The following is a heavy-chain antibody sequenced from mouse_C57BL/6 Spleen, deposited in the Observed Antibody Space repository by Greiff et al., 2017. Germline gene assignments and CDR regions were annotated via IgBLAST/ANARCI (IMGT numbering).Heavy chain of an antibody. J-gene: IGHJ4*01. V-gene: IGHV1-9*01. CDR3: ARAYGSSYVYYYAMDY. CDR2: ILPGSGST. D-gene: IGHD1-1*01. CDR1: GYTFTGYW. Sequence: QVQLQQSGAELMQPGASVKLSCKATGYTFTGYWIEWVKPRPGHGLELIGEILPGSGSTNYNEKFKGKATFTADTSSNTSYMQLSSLTTEDSAIYCWARAYGSSYVYYYAMDYWGQGTSVTVAS.